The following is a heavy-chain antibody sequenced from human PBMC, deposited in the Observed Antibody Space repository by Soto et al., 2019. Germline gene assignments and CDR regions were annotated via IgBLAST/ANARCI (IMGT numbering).Heavy chain of an antibody. CDR3: ARDRRGSGSYFDF. J-gene: IGHJ4*02. Sequence: QVQLVESGGGVVQPGRSLRLSCAASGFTFSSYGMHWVRQAPGKGLEWVAIIWYDGSNKYYADSVKGRFTISRDNSRNTLYLQMNSLRAEDTAVYYCARDRRGSGSYFDFWGQGTLVTVSS. CDR1: GFTFSSYG. CDR2: IWYDGSNK. V-gene: IGHV3-33*01. D-gene: IGHD1-26*01.